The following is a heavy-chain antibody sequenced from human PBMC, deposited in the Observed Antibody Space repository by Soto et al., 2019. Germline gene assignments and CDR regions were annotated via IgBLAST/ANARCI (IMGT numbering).Heavy chain of an antibody. CDR2: FIPIFGTA. CDR3: ARGYCSSTSCYRGFDY. J-gene: IGHJ4*02. V-gene: IGHV1-69*01. D-gene: IGHD2-2*01. CDR1: GGTFSSYA. Sequence: QVQLVQSGAEVKKPGSSVKVSCKASGGTFSSYAISWVRQAPGQGLEWMGGFIPIFGTANSAQKFQGRVTITADESTSTAYMELSSLRSEDTAVYYCARGYCSSTSCYRGFDYWGQGTLVTVSS.